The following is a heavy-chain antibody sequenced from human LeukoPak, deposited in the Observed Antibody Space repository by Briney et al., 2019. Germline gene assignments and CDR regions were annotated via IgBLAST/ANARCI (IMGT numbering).Heavy chain of an antibody. CDR2: INPSGGST. CDR3: ASLGWESAW. Sequence: PVASVKVSCKASGYTFTSYYMHWVRQAPGQGLEWMGTINPSGGSTTYAQKFQGRVTMTRDTSTSTVYMEVSSLRSEDTAVYYCASLGWESAWWGQGTLVTVSS. V-gene: IGHV1-46*01. D-gene: IGHD1-26*01. J-gene: IGHJ4*02. CDR1: GYTFTSYY.